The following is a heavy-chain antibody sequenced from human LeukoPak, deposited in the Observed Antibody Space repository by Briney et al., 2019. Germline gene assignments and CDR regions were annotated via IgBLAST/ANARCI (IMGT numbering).Heavy chain of an antibody. V-gene: IGHV4-4*07. CDR2: IYSSGST. Sequence: SETLSLTCTVSGGSISSYYWIWIRQPAGKGLEWIGRIYSSGSTDYNPSLKSRVTMSIDTSKNQFSLKLSSVTAADTAVYYCARVLSGGGYYYNYMDGWVIGTTVTVSS. CDR3: ARVLSGGGYYYNYMDG. J-gene: IGHJ6*03. CDR1: GGSISSYY. D-gene: IGHD2-15*01.